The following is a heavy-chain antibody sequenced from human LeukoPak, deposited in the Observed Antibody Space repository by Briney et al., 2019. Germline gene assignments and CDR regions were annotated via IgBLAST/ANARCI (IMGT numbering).Heavy chain of an antibody. J-gene: IGHJ3*02. CDR1: GGSISSYY. CDR2: IYYSGST. V-gene: IGHV4-59*08. CDR3: ARHGYSSGGIHAFDI. Sequence: PSETLSLTCTVSGGSISSYYWSWIRQPPGKGLEWIGYIYYSGSTNYNPSLKSRVTTSVDTSKDQFSLKLSSVTAADTAVYYCARHGYSSGGIHAFDIWGQGTMVTVSS. D-gene: IGHD6-25*01.